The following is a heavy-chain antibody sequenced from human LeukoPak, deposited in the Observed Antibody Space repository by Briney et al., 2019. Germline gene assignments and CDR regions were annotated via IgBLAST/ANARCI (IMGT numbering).Heavy chain of an antibody. CDR2: ISGSGGST. Sequence: GGSLRLSCAASGFTFSSYAMSWVRQAPGKGLEWVSAISGSGGSTYYADSVKGRFTISRDNAKNSLYLQMNSLRAEDTAVYYCARRSAVAGLDYWGQGTLVTVSS. CDR3: ARRSAVAGLDY. D-gene: IGHD6-19*01. CDR1: GFTFSSYA. V-gene: IGHV3-23*01. J-gene: IGHJ4*02.